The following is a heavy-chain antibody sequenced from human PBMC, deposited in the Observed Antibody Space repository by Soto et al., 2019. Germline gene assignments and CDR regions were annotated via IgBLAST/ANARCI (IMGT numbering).Heavy chain of an antibody. CDR3: ARDSPRGFNYYYYMDV. CDR2: IYYSGST. D-gene: IGHD3-10*01. J-gene: IGHJ6*03. Sequence: SETLSLTCTVSGGSISCGGYYWSWIRQHPGKGLEWIGYIYYSGSTYYNPSLKSRVTISVDTSKNQFSLKLSSVTAADTAVYYCARDSPRGFNYYYYMDVWGKGTTVTVSS. CDR1: GGSISCGGYY. V-gene: IGHV4-31*03.